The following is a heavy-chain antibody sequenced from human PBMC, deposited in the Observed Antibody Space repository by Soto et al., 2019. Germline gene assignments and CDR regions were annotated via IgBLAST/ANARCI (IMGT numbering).Heavy chain of an antibody. J-gene: IGHJ1*01. CDR3: AKDVHYDIVTGIEYYDH. Sequence: EVQLLESGGGLVQPGGSLKISCAVSGFTFSSYAMSWVRQAPGKGLEWVSGISGTGRVTNYAESVKGRFTISRDNPKNILYLEMKSLRVEDTAVYYCAKDVHYDIVTGIEYYDHWGQGTLVTVSS. CDR2: ISGTGRVT. CDR1: GFTFSSYA. V-gene: IGHV3-23*01. D-gene: IGHD3-9*01.